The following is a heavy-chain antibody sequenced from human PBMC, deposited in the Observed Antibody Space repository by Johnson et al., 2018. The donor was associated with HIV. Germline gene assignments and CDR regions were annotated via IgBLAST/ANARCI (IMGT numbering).Heavy chain of an antibody. D-gene: IGHD6-13*01. CDR2: ISYDGSNN. V-gene: IGHV3-30*18. Sequence: QVQLVESGGGVVQPGRSLRLSCAASGFTFSSYGMHWVRQAPGKGLEWVAVISYDGSNNYYADSVKVRFTISRDNSKNLFDLQMTSLGVEDTAVYYCAKVGTGYSSSSVGAFDIGGQGTMVTVSS. J-gene: IGHJ3*02. CDR3: AKVGTGYSSSSVGAFDI. CDR1: GFTFSSYG.